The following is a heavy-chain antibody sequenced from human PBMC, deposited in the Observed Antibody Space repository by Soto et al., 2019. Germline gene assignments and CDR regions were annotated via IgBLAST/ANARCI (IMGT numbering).Heavy chain of an antibody. Sequence: GGSLRLSCAASGFNFRSYSLHWVRQTPGKGLEWVAVISHDGISKYHADFVDGRFTISRDNSKNTLYLQMSGLRVEDTAVFHCAKSLMNAKEVWGQGTTVTVSS. CDR1: GFNFRSYS. CDR2: ISHDGISK. V-gene: IGHV3-30*18. J-gene: IGHJ6*02. D-gene: IGHD2-21*01. CDR3: AKSLMNAKEV.